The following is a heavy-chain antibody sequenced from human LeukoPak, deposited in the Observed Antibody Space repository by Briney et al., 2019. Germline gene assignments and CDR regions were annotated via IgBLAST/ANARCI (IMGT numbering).Heavy chain of an antibody. CDR1: GGSFSGYF. J-gene: IGHJ5*02. D-gene: IGHD1-1*01. CDR3: ARGVHP. V-gene: IGHV4-59*01. Sequence: SETLSLTCAVYGGSFSGYFWSWIRQPPGKGLEWIGYIYYSGSTNYNPSLKSRVTISVDTSKNQFSLKLSSVTAADTAVYYCARGVHPWGQGTLVTVSS. CDR2: IYYSGST.